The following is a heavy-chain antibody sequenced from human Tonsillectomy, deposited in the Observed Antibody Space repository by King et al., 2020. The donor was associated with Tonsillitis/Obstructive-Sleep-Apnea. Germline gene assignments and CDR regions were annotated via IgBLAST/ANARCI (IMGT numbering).Heavy chain of an antibody. D-gene: IGHD3-22*01. Sequence: VQLVESGGGLVQPGGSLRLSCAASGFTFSSYAMSWVRQAPGKGLEWVSHISGGGGSTYYADSVKGRFTISRDNSKNTLYLQMNSLRAEDTAVYYCAAHSSGNSRKYYYYYYMDVWGKGTTVTVSS. CDR2: ISGGGGST. J-gene: IGHJ6*03. V-gene: IGHV3-23*04. CDR3: AAHSSGNSRKYYYYYYMDV. CDR1: GFTFSSYA.